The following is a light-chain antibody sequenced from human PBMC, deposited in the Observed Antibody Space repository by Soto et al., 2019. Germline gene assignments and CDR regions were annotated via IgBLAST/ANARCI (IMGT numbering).Light chain of an antibody. Sequence: EIVMTQSPATLSVSPGERATLSCRASQSVSSNLAWYQQKPGQAPRLLIYGASTRATGIPARFSGSGSGIEFTLTISILQSEDFAVYYCQQYNNWPLYTFGQGTKLEIK. J-gene: IGKJ2*01. V-gene: IGKV3-15*01. CDR1: QSVSSN. CDR3: QQYNNWPLYT. CDR2: GAS.